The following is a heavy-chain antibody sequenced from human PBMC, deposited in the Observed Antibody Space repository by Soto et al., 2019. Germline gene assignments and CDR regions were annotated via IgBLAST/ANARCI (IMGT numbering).Heavy chain of an antibody. D-gene: IGHD3-10*01. CDR3: AGTSSLDY. CDR2: IYSAGST. Sequence: EVQLVESGGGLVQPGGSLRLSCAASGFTVSSNYMTWVRQAPGKGLEWVSLIYSAGSTYYADSVKGRFTISRDNSKTTLYLHMTRLRAEDTAVYYCAGTSSLDYWGQGTLVTVSS. J-gene: IGHJ4*02. V-gene: IGHV3-66*01. CDR1: GFTVSSNY.